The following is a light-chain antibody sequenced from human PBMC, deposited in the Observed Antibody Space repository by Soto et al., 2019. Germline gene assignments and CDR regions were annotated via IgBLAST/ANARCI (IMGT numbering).Light chain of an antibody. J-gene: IGKJ1*01. V-gene: IGKV3-11*01. Sequence: EIVLTHSPATLSLSPGERATLSCMASQSIAIYLAWYQHKPGQAPRLLISDASNRATGIPARFSASGSGTDFTLTISSLEPEDFAVYYCQQRSNWPPWTFGQGTK. CDR2: DAS. CDR1: QSIAIY. CDR3: QQRSNWPPWT.